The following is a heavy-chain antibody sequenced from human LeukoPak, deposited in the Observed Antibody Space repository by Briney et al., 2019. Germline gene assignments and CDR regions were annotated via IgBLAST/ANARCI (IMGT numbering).Heavy chain of an antibody. CDR2: IYTSGSI. J-gene: IGHJ4*02. Sequence: PSETLSLTCSVSGGSIRNYFWGWIRQPAGKGLEWIWRIYTSGSIDYKPSLRSRVTMSVDTSRNQFSLKLTSVIAADTAVYYCARHVYMSGQHLGFDYWGQGTLVTVSS. CDR1: GGSIRNYF. V-gene: IGHV4-4*07. D-gene: IGHD6-13*01. CDR3: ARHVYMSGQHLGFDY.